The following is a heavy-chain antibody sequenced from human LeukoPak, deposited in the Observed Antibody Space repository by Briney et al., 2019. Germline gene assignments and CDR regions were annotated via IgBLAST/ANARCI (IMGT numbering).Heavy chain of an antibody. D-gene: IGHD3-22*01. CDR1: GYTFTGYY. V-gene: IGHV1-2*02. CDR3: AREEPYYYDSSGYAPNDAFDI. J-gene: IGHJ3*02. CDR2: INPNSGST. Sequence: ASVKVSCKASGYTFTGYYMHWVRQAPGQGLEWMGWINPNSGSTNYAQKFQGRVTMTRDTSISTAYMELSRLRSDDTAVYYCAREEPYYYDSSGYAPNDAFDIWGQGTMVTVSS.